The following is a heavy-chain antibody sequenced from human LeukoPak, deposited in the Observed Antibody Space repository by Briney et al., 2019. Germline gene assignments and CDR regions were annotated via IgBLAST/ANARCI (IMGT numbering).Heavy chain of an antibody. J-gene: IGHJ4*02. Sequence: GGSLRLSCAASGFMFSSYAMSWVRQAPGKGLEWVSAISGSGGSTYHADSVKGRFTISRDNSKNTLYLQMNSLRSEDTALYFCARAPDSSWHNFDSWGQGTQVTVSS. V-gene: IGHV3-23*01. CDR1: GFMFSSYA. CDR3: ARAPDSSWHNFDS. CDR2: ISGSGGST. D-gene: IGHD6-13*01.